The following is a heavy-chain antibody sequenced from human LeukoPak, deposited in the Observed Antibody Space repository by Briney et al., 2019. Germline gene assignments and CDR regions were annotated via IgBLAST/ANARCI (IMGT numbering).Heavy chain of an antibody. CDR2: ISSSSSYI. V-gene: IGHV3-21*01. CDR1: GFTFSSYS. J-gene: IGHJ2*01. CDR3: ARVIVVVVAATLAPYWYFDL. Sequence: GGSLRLSCAASGFTFSSYSMNWVRQAPGKGLEWVSSISSSSSYIYYADSVKGRFTISRDNAKNSLYLQMYSLRAEDTAVYYCARVIVVVVAATLAPYWYFDLWGRGTLVTVSS. D-gene: IGHD2-15*01.